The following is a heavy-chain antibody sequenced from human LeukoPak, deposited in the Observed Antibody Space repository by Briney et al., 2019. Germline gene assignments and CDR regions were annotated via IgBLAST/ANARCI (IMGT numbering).Heavy chain of an antibody. CDR1: GGSISSNNW. CDR3: ARLNAYGSGSYYISPEYYYFDY. V-gene: IGHV4-4*02. D-gene: IGHD3-10*01. J-gene: IGHJ4*02. CDR2: IYHSGST. Sequence: PSQTLSLTCAVSGGSISSNNWWSWVRQPPGKGLEWIGEIYHSGSTNYNPSLKSRVTISVDTSKNQFSLKLSSVTAADTAVYYCARLNAYGSGSYYISPEYYYFDYWGQGTLVTVSS.